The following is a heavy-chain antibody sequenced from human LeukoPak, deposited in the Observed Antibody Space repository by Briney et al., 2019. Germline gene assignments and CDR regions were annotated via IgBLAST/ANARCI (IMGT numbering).Heavy chain of an antibody. CDR3: AKNGGYSYGYLGYFDY. J-gene: IGHJ4*02. D-gene: IGHD5-18*01. Sequence: GGSLRLSCAASGFTFSSYAMSWVRQAPGKGLEWVSAISGSGGSTYYADSVKGRSTISRDNSKNTLYLQMNSLRAEDTAVYYCAKNGGYSYGYLGYFDYWGQGTLVTVSS. CDR2: ISGSGGST. CDR1: GFTFSSYA. V-gene: IGHV3-23*01.